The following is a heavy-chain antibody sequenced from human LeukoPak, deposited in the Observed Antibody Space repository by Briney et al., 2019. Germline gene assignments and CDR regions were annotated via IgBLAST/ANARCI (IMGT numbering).Heavy chain of an antibody. Sequence: SETLSLTCSVSGYSISRGYHWAWVRQPPGKGLEWIGSVHHSGATYYNPSLNSRLTTSADTSKNQFSLKMDSVTAADTAVYYCARINFTPDYWGQGTLVSVSS. D-gene: IGHD2/OR15-2a*01. CDR3: ARINFTPDY. CDR2: VHHSGAT. V-gene: IGHV4-38-2*02. CDR1: GYSISRGYH. J-gene: IGHJ4*02.